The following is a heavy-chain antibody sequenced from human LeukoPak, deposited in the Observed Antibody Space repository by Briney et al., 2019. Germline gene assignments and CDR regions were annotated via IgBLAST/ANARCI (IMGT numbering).Heavy chain of an antibody. Sequence: GSSVKVSCKASGGTFSSYAISWVRQAPGQGLVWMGRIIPILGIANYAQKFQGRVTITADKSTSTEYMELSSLRSEDTAVYYCARRSSGWDAFDIWGQGAMVTASS. CDR3: ARRSSGWDAFDI. D-gene: IGHD6-19*01. CDR2: IIPILGIA. J-gene: IGHJ3*02. CDR1: GGTFSSYA. V-gene: IGHV1-69*04.